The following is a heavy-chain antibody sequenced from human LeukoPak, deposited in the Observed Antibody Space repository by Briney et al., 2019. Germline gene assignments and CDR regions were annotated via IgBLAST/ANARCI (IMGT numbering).Heavy chain of an antibody. J-gene: IGHJ5*02. CDR1: GGSISSYY. V-gene: IGHV4-59*01. CDR3: ARGGYSYGINWFNP. D-gene: IGHD5-18*01. CDR2: IYYSGST. Sequence: KPSETLSLTCTVSGGSISSYYWSWIRQPPGKGLEWIGYIYYSGSTNYNPSLKSRVTMSVDTSKNQFSLKLSSVTAADTAVYYCARGGYSYGINWFNPWGQGTLVTVSS.